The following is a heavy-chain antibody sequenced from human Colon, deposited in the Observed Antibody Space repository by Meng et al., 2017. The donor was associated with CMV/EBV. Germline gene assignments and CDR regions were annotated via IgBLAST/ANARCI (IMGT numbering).Heavy chain of an antibody. Sequence: QLEGVGSGGGGVPPGGSPRLSCGMSGITFITSGIHWGRQAPGKGLAWVTFIWSDGSNKYYADSVKGRFTVSRDNSKDTLYLQMNNLRPEDTAMYYCARDRGKFYFDYWGQGTLVTVSS. CDR1: GITFITSG. J-gene: IGHJ4*02. CDR2: IWSDGSNK. CDR3: ARDRGKFYFDY. D-gene: IGHD3-10*01. V-gene: IGHV3-30*02.